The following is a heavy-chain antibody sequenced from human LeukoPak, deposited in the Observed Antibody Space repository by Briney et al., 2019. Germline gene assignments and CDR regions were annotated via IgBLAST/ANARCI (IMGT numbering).Heavy chain of an antibody. Sequence: SETLSLTCAVYGGSFSGYYWNWIRQPPGKGLEWIGEINHSGSSDYNTSLKSRVTISVDTSKNQFSLKLSSVTAADTAVYYCARHVPYYYDSSGYYADYWGQGTLVTVSS. CDR1: GGSFSGYY. CDR3: ARHVPYYYDSSGYYADY. V-gene: IGHV4-34*01. J-gene: IGHJ4*02. D-gene: IGHD3-22*01. CDR2: INHSGSS.